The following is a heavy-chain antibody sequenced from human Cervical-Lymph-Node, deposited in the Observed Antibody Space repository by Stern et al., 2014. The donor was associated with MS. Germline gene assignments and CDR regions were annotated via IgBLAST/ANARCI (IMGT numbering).Heavy chain of an antibody. V-gene: IGHV5-51*01. Sequence: EVQLVESGAEVKKPGESLKISCTGSGYSFTSYWIGWVRQMPGKGLEWMGNIHPRASDTRYSSSFQGQVTISVDKSINPAYLQWSSLKASDTAMYYCARLYCTSRSCYIENFRYRWFDPWGQGTRVTVSS. J-gene: IGHJ5*02. CDR3: ARLYCTSRSCYIENFRYRWFDP. D-gene: IGHD2-8*01. CDR2: IHPRASDT. CDR1: GYSFTSYW.